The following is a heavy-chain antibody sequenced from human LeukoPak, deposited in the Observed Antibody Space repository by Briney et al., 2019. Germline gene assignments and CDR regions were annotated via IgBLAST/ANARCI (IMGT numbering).Heavy chain of an antibody. Sequence: PGGSLRLSCTVSGFTVSSNSMSWVRQAPGKGLEWVSYISSSSSTIYYADSVKGRFTISRDNAKNSLYLQMNSLRAEDTAVYYCARDPLDYGKHRWGQGTLVTVSS. J-gene: IGHJ4*02. CDR2: ISSSSSTI. V-gene: IGHV3-48*01. CDR3: ARDPLDYGKHR. D-gene: IGHD4-17*01. CDR1: GFTVSSNS.